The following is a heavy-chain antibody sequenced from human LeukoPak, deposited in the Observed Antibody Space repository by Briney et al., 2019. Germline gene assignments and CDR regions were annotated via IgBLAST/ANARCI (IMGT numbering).Heavy chain of an antibody. CDR2: IKQDGSDK. D-gene: IGHD3-3*01. V-gene: IGHV3-7*01. CDR3: ARAVGYFWSGPRFDY. CDR1: GFTFSDYW. Sequence: GGSLRLSCAASGFTFSDYWMTWVRQAPGKGLEWVAKIKQDGSDKYYVDSVKGRFTISRDNAKNSVLLQMNSLRAEDTAVYYCARAVGYFWSGPRFDYWGQGALVTVSS. J-gene: IGHJ4*02.